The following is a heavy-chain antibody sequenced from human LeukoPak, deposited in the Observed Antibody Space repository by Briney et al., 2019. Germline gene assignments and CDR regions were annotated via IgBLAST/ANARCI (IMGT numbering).Heavy chain of an antibody. Sequence: SETLSLTCTVSGGSISSGGYYWSWIRQHPGKGLEWIGYIYYSGSTYYNPSLKSRVTISVDTSKNQFSLKLSSVTAADTPVYYCARVYSYGSYYFDYWGQGTLVTVSS. CDR3: ARVYSYGSYYFDY. D-gene: IGHD5-18*01. CDR1: GGSISSGGYY. V-gene: IGHV4-31*03. J-gene: IGHJ4*02. CDR2: IYYSGST.